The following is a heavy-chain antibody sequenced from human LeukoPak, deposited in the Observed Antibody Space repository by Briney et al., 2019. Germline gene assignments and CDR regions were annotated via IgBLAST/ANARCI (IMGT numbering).Heavy chain of an antibody. J-gene: IGHJ6*03. CDR1: GYTFTSYG. V-gene: IGHV1-18*01. Sequence: ASVKVSCKASGYTFTSYGISWVRQAPGQGLEWMGWISAYNGNTNYAQKLQGRVTMTRDMSTSTVYMELSSLRSEDTAVYYCAGGWSDGRLLGYYYYYMDVWGKGTTVTVSS. CDR3: AGGWSDGRLLGYYYYYMDV. D-gene: IGHD5-12*01. CDR2: ISAYNGNT.